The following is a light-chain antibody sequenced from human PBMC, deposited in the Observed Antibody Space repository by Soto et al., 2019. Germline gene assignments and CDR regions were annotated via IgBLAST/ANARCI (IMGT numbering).Light chain of an antibody. J-gene: IGKJ1*01. Sequence: DIQMTQSPSTLSASVGDRVTITCRASQSISSWLAWYQQKPGKAPKLLIYKASSLESGDPSRFSGSGSGTEFTLTISSLQPDDYATYYGQQYNSYWAFGQGTKVEIK. V-gene: IGKV1-5*03. CDR1: QSISSW. CDR3: QQYNSYWA. CDR2: KAS.